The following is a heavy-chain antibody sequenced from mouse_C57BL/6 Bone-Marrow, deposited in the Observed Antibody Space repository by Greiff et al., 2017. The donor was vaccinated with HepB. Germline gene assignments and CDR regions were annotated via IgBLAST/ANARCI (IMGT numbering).Heavy chain of an antibody. Sequence: QVQLQQSGAELARPGASVKLSCKASGYTFTSYGISWVKQRTGQGLEWIGEIYPRSGNTYYNEKFKGKATLTADKSSSTAYMELRSLTSEDSAVYFCARREDYYDYDEEFDYWGQGTTLTVSS. CDR1: GYTFTSYG. CDR2: IYPRSGNT. CDR3: ARREDYYDYDEEFDY. V-gene: IGHV1-81*01. D-gene: IGHD2-4*01. J-gene: IGHJ2*01.